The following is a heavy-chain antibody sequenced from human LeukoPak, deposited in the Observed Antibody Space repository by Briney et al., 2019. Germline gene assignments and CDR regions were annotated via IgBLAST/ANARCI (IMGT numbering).Heavy chain of an antibody. CDR3: ARDQSCSGGSCYPGYYFDY. Sequence: SETLSLTCTVSGGSISSYYWGWIRQPPGKGQEGLGNIYYRGIDNYNPALQSRRTISVDTSKNQFSLKLSSVTAADTAVYYCARDQSCSGGSCYPGYYFDYWGQGTLVTVSS. D-gene: IGHD2-15*01. CDR2: IYYRGID. J-gene: IGHJ4*02. V-gene: IGHV4-59*01. CDR1: GGSISSYY.